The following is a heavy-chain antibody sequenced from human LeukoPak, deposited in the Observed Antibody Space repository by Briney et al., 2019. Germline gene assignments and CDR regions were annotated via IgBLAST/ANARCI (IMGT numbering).Heavy chain of an antibody. J-gene: IGHJ4*02. CDR2: IYYSGST. Sequence: SETLSLTCTVSDGSISGSSYYWGWIRQPPGKGLEWIGSIYYSGSTYYNPSLKSRVTISVDTSKNQFSLKLSSVTAADTAVYYCARVGVGATLHFDYWGQGTLVTVSS. D-gene: IGHD1-26*01. V-gene: IGHV4-39*07. CDR3: ARVGVGATLHFDY. CDR1: DGSISGSSYY.